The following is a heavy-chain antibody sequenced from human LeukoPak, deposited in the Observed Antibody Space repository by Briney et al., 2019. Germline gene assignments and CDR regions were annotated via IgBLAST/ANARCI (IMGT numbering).Heavy chain of an antibody. CDR2: IKVEGSEK. CDR3: ARVIGRAGFGY. V-gene: IGHV3-7*04. Sequence: GGSLRLSCAASGFTFSSSWMSWVRQAPGKGLEWVANIKVEGSEKYYVDSVKGRFTISRDNAKNSLYLQMNSLRAEDTAVYYCARVIGRAGFGYWGQGTLVTVSS. J-gene: IGHJ4*02. CDR1: GFTFSSSW. D-gene: IGHD5-24*01.